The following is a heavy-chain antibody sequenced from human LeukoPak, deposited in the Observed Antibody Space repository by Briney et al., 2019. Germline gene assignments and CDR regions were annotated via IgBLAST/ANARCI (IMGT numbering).Heavy chain of an antibody. D-gene: IGHD2-21*02. Sequence: TGGSLRLSCAASGFTFSSYGMHWVRQAPGKGLEWVAVISYDGSNKYYADSVKGRFTISRDNSKNTLYLQMNSLRAEDTAVYYCAKDGPIVVVTAIPSDYFDYWGQGTLVTVSS. V-gene: IGHV3-30*18. CDR1: GFTFSSYG. CDR2: ISYDGSNK. CDR3: AKDGPIVVVTAIPSDYFDY. J-gene: IGHJ4*02.